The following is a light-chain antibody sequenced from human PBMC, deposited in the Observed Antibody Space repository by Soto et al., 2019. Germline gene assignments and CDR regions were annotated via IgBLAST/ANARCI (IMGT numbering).Light chain of an antibody. CDR1: SGHSSYI. V-gene: IGLV4-60*03. CDR2: LEGSGSY. Sequence: QSVLTQSSSASASLGSSVKLTCTLSSGHSSYIIAWHQQQPGKAPRYLMKLEGSGSYNKGSGVPDRFSGSSSGADRYLTISNLQSEDEADYYCETWDSNPHVVFRGGTKVTVL. J-gene: IGLJ2*01. CDR3: ETWDSNPHVV.